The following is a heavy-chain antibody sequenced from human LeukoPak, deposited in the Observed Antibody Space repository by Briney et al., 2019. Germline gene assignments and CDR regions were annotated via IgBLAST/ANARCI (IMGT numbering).Heavy chain of an antibody. CDR1: GFTFSSYA. CDR2: ISYDGSNK. Sequence: GGSLRLSCAASGFTFSSYAMHWVRQAPGKGLEWVAVISYDGSNKYYADSVKGRFTISRDNSKNTLYLQMNSLRAEDTAVYYCARQYGSGSYFYYYYYMDVWGKGTTVTVSS. J-gene: IGHJ6*03. D-gene: IGHD3-10*01. V-gene: IGHV3-30*04. CDR3: ARQYGSGSYFYYYYYMDV.